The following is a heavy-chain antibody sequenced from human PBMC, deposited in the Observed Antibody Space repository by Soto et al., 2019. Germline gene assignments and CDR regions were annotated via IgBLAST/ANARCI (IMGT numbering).Heavy chain of an antibody. V-gene: IGHV1-69*13. CDR3: ARDRSIAVAGTPGQH. CDR2: IIPIIGTA. D-gene: IGHD6-19*01. Sequence: GASVKVSCKASGGTFSSYAISWVRQAPGQGLEWMGWIIPIIGTANYAQKFQGRVTITADESTSTAYMELSSLRSEDTAVYYCARDRSIAVAGTPGQHWGQGTLVTVSS. J-gene: IGHJ1*01. CDR1: GGTFSSYA.